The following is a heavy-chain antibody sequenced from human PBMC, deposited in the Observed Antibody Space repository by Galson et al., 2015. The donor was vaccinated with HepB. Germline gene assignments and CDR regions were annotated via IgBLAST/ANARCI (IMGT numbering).Heavy chain of an antibody. D-gene: IGHD3-10*01. CDR1: EFTFSSYW. J-gene: IGHJ4*02. CDR3: ARLIHFPGIGVDY. Sequence: SLRLSCAASEFTFSSYWMHWVRQAPGKEPVWVSRISSDGSSISYADSVKGRFTTSRDNAKNTLYLQMNSLRAEDTAVYYCARLIHFPGIGVDYWGQGTLVTVSS. V-gene: IGHV3-74*01. CDR2: ISSDGSSI.